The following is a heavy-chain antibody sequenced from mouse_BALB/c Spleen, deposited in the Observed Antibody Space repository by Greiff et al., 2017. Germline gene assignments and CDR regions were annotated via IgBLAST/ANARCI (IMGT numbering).Heavy chain of an antibody. D-gene: IGHD2-14*01. CDR2: ISYSGST. CDR1: GYSITSDYA. CDR3: ARTGYRYDVYYAMDY. J-gene: IGHJ4*01. Sequence: ESGPGLVTPSQSLSLTCTVPGYSITSDYAWNWIRQFPGNKLEWMGYISYSGSTSYNPSLKSRIPITRDTSKNQYILQLNSLTTEGTATYYCARTGYRYDVYYAMDYWGQGTSVTVSS. V-gene: IGHV3-2*02.